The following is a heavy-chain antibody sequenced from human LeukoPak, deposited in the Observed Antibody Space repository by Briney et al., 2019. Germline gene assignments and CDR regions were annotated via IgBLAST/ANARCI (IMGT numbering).Heavy chain of an antibody. CDR1: GYTFTGYY. D-gene: IGHD1-1*01. J-gene: IGHJ3*02. CDR3: AANWNDVEAFDI. V-gene: IGHV1-2*02. CDR2: INPNSGGT. Sequence: ASVKVSCKASGYTFTGYYMHWVRQAPGQGLEWVGWINPNSGGTNYAQKFQGRVTMTRDTSISTAYMELSRLRSDDTAVYYCAANWNDVEAFDIWGQGTMVTVSS.